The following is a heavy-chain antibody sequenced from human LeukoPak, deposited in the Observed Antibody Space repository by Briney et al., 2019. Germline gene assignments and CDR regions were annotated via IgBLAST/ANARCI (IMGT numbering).Heavy chain of an antibody. CDR1: GGSISSGGYS. V-gene: IGHV4-30-4*07. D-gene: IGHD4-4*01. Sequence: SQTLSLTCAVSGGSISSGGYSWSWIRQPPGKGLEWIGYIYYSGSTNYNPSLKSRVTISVDTSKNQFSLKLSSVTAADTAVYYCARDYYSHYYYGMDVWGQGTTVTVSS. CDR3: ARDYYSHYYYGMDV. CDR2: IYYSGST. J-gene: IGHJ6*02.